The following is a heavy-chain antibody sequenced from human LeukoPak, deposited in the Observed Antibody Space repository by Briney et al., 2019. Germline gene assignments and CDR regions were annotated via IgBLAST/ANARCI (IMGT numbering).Heavy chain of an antibody. J-gene: IGHJ4*02. Sequence: GGSLRLSCAASGFTFSSNYMSWVRQAPGKGLEWVSVIYSGGSTYYSDSVKGRVTISRENSKNTLYLQVNGLRTEDTAVYYCAKDRLLICRGDCYIFDYWGQGTVVTVSS. D-gene: IGHD2-21*02. CDR3: AKDRLLICRGDCYIFDY. CDR1: GFTFSSNY. V-gene: IGHV3-66*01. CDR2: IYSGGST.